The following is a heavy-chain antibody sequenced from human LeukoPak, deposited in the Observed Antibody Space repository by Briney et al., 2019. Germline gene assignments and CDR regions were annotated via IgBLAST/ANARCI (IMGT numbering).Heavy chain of an antibody. Sequence: SETLSLTCTVSGGSISSGSYYWSWIRQPAGKGLEWIGRIYTSGSTNYNPSLKSRVTISVDTSKNQFSLKLSSVTAADTAVYYCARGGLLWFGDFDYWGQGTPVTVSS. CDR2: IYTSGST. J-gene: IGHJ4*02. V-gene: IGHV4-61*02. CDR3: ARGGLLWFGDFDY. CDR1: GGSISSGSYY. D-gene: IGHD3-10*01.